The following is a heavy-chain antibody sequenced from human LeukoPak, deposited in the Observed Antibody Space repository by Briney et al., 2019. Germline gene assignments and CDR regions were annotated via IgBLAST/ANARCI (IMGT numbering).Heavy chain of an antibody. D-gene: IGHD6-6*01. V-gene: IGHV1-3*01. Sequence: ASVKVSCKASGYTFTSYAMHWVRQAPGQRLEWMGWINAGNGNTKYSQKFQGRVTITRDTSASTAYMELSSLRSEDTAVYYCVRVRWKYSRDFGAFDIWGQGTMVTVSS. CDR3: VRVRWKYSRDFGAFDI. CDR2: INAGNGNT. J-gene: IGHJ3*02. CDR1: GYTFTSYA.